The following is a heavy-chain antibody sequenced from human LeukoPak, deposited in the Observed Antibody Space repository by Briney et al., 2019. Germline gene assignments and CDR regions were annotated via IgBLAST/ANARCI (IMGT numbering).Heavy chain of an antibody. Sequence: ASVKVSCKTSGYTFSAYPMNWVRQAPGQGLEWIGWINTNTGNPTYAQGFTGRFVFSLDTSVSTAYLQISSLKAEDTAVYYCARESNNSGWDFDSWGQGTLVTVSS. CDR1: GYTFSAYP. D-gene: IGHD5-12*01. V-gene: IGHV7-4-1*02. CDR2: INTNTGNP. J-gene: IGHJ4*02. CDR3: ARESNNSGWDFDS.